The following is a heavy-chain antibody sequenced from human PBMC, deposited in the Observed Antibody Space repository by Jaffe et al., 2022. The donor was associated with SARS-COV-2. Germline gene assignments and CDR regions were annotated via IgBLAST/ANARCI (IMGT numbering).Heavy chain of an antibody. J-gene: IGHJ3*02. V-gene: IGHV4-39*01. D-gene: IGHD4-4*01. CDR1: GGSISSSSYY. Sequence: QLQLQESGPGLVKPSETLSLTCTVSGGSISSSSYYWGWIRQPPGKGLEWIGSIYYSGSTYYNPSLKSRVTISVDTSKNQFSLKLSSVTAADTAVYYCARLTHFTVVTTLSAFDIWGQGTMVTVSS. CDR3: ARLTHFTVVTTLSAFDI. CDR2: IYYSGST.